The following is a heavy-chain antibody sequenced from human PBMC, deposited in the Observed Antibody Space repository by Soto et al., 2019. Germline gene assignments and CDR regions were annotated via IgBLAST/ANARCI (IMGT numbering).Heavy chain of an antibody. CDR1: GGSFSGYY. D-gene: IGHD5-12*01. CDR3: ARGTRRDGYIRGPPPRAYYGMAV. CDR2: IYYSGST. Sequence: PSETLSLTCAVYGGSFSGYYWSWIRQHPGKGLEWFGYIYYSGSTYYNPSLKSRVTISVDTSKNQFSLKLSSVTAADTAVYYCARGTRRDGYIRGPPPRAYYGMAVWGQGTTVTVSS. J-gene: IGHJ6*02. V-gene: IGHV4-31*11.